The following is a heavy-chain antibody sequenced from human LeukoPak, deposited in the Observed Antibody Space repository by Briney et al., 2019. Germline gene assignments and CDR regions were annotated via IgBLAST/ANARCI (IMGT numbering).Heavy chain of an antibody. Sequence: GGSLRLSCAASGFNFNTYTMTWVRQAPGKGLEWVSSITGDCNYIFYADSVKGRFTISRDNAKNSLYLQVTSLRGEDTAVYYCTRERNFYYYDPWGQGTLVTVSS. J-gene: IGHJ5*02. CDR2: ITGDCNYI. CDR3: TRERNFYYYDP. D-gene: IGHD2/OR15-2a*01. V-gene: IGHV3-21*01. CDR1: GFNFNTYT.